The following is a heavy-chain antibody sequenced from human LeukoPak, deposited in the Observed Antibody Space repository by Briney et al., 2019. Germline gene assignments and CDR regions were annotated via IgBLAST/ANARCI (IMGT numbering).Heavy chain of an antibody. D-gene: IGHD3-22*01. CDR3: AKDGGYDSSGYYLN. Sequence: GGSLRLSCAASGFTFDGYAMHWVRQAPGKGLEWVSGISWNSGSIGYADSVKGRFTISRDNAKNSLYLQMNSLRAEDTALYYCAKDGGYDSSGYYLNWGQGTLVTVSS. V-gene: IGHV3-9*01. J-gene: IGHJ4*02. CDR2: ISWNSGSI. CDR1: GFTFDGYA.